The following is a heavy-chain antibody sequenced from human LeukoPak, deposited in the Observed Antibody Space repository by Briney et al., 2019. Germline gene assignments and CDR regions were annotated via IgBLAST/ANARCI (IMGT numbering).Heavy chain of an antibody. Sequence: ASETLSLTCTVSGGSISSYYWSWIRQPPGKGLEWIGYIYYSGSTNYNPSLKSRVTISVDTSKNQFSLKLSSVAAADTVVYYCARAGRVGYSYGAPFDYWGQGTLVTVSS. CDR2: IYYSGST. CDR3: ARAGRVGYSYGAPFDY. D-gene: IGHD5-18*01. V-gene: IGHV4-59*01. J-gene: IGHJ4*02. CDR1: GGSISSYY.